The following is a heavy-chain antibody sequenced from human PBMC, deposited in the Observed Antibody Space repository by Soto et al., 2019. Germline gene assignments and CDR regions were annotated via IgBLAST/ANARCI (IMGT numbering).Heavy chain of an antibody. CDR1: GFNFGVFG. V-gene: IGHV3-30*03. CDR2: LSYEGSEE. CDR3: ARESYYYAYGMDV. Sequence: QVRLVESGGGVVQPGRSLRLSCAASGFNFGVFGMHWVRQAPGKGLEWLSVLSYEGSEEYYADSVRGRFTISRDNSKNTLFLQMDSLRVDDTGVYYCARESYYYAYGMDVWGQGTTVTVSS. J-gene: IGHJ6*02.